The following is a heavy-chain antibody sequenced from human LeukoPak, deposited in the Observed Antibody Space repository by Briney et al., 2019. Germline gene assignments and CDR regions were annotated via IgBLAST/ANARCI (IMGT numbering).Heavy chain of an antibody. CDR2: IKSKTDGGTT. CDR3: TTASRGSLFYYYYGMDV. CDR1: GFTFNNAW. Sequence: PGGSLRLSCAASGFTFNNAWMSWVRQAPGKGLEWVGRIKSKTDGGTTEYAAPVKGRFTISRDDSKNTLYLQANSLKTEDTAVYYCTTASRGSLFYYYYGMDVWGQGTTVTVSS. D-gene: IGHD5-12*01. V-gene: IGHV3-15*01. J-gene: IGHJ6*02.